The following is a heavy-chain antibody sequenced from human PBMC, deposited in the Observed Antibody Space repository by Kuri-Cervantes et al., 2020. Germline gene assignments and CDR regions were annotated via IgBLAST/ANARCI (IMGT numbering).Heavy chain of an antibody. CDR2: ISAYNGNT. Sequence: ASVKVSCKASGYTFTSYDINWVRQATGQGLEWMGWISAYNGNTNYAQKLQGRVTMTTDTSTSTAYMELRSLRSDDTAVYYCARGSWATKWFPYPYYPDAFDIWGQGTMVTVSS. V-gene: IGHV1-18*01. CDR3: ARGSWATKWFPYPYYPDAFDI. J-gene: IGHJ3*02. CDR1: GYTFTSYD. D-gene: IGHD1-26*01.